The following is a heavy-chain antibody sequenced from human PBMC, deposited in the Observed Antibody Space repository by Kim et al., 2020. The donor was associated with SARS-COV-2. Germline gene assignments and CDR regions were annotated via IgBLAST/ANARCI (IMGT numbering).Heavy chain of an antibody. CDR2: IYPDGST. V-gene: IGHV3-53*01. Sequence: GGSLRLSCAASGFTVSSKYMSWVRQAPGRGLEWVSVIYPDGSTYYTDSAKGRCTISSDNSTHTLYLQLNTLRAEDTAVYYCARELHYWGQGTLVNVSS. J-gene: IGHJ4*02. CDR1: GFTVSSKY. CDR3: ARELHY.